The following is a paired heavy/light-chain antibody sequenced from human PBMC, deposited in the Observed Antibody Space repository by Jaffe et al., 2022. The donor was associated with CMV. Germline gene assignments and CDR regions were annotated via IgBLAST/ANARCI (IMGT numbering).Light chain of an antibody. CDR1: QSISTW. CDR3: QQANSFPPT. CDR2: AAS. Sequence: DIQMTQSPSSVSASVGDRVTITCRASQSISTWLAWYQQQPGRAPKLLIYAASSLQSGVPSRFSGSGSGTDFTLTISSLQPEDFATYFCQQANSFPPTFGGGTKVEIK. J-gene: IGKJ4*01. V-gene: IGKV1-12*01.
Heavy chain of an antibody. Sequence: QVQLQQSGPGLVKPSRTLSLTCAISGDRVSSNEATWNWIRQSPSRGLEWLGRTYYRARYYNEYAESVKGRITINPDTSKNQFSLQLNSVTPDDTAVYYCAREKVTTIFGVRRYYSYIDIWGKGTTVTVSS. CDR2: TYYRARYYN. V-gene: IGHV6-1*01. CDR3: AREKVTTIFGVRRYYSYIDI. D-gene: IGHD3-3*01. J-gene: IGHJ6*03. CDR1: GDRVSSNEAT.